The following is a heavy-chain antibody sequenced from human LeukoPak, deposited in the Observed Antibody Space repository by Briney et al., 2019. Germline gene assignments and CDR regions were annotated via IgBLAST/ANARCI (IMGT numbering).Heavy chain of an antibody. Sequence: GGSLRLSCAASGFTFSSYAMHWVRQAPGKGLEWVSAISGSGGSTYYADSVKGRFTISRDNSKNTLYLQMNSLRAEDTAVYYCAKVLRGGLVNYYFDYWGQGTLVTVSS. V-gene: IGHV3-23*01. J-gene: IGHJ4*02. CDR1: GFTFSSYA. D-gene: IGHD1-26*01. CDR3: AKVLRGGLVNYYFDY. CDR2: ISGSGGST.